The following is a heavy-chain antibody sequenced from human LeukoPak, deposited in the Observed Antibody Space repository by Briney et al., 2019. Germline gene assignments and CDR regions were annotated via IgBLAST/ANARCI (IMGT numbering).Heavy chain of an antibody. J-gene: IGHJ4*02. D-gene: IGHD1-26*01. CDR2: IYSGGST. CDR1: GLTVSSTY. V-gene: IGHV3-66*01. Sequence: SGGSLRLSCAASGLTVSSTYMSWVRQTPGKGLEWVSVIYSGGSTYYADSVKGRFTISRDNSKNTLYLQMNSLRAEDTAVYYCARESPYDSGGSEDDYWGQGTLVTVSS. CDR3: ARESPYDSGGSEDDY.